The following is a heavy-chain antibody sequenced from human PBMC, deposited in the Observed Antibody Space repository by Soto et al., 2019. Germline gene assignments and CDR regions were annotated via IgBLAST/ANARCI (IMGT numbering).Heavy chain of an antibody. J-gene: IGHJ6*02. Sequence: QVQLVQSGAEVKKPGYSVKVTCKASGGTFGSYAISWVRQAPGQGLEWMGGIIPIPGTANYAQKFQGRVTIAADESTSTAYMELSSLRSEDTAVYYCARSQGSSTSLEIYYYYYYGMDVWGQGTTLTVSS. D-gene: IGHD2-2*01. CDR2: IIPIPGTA. CDR3: ARSQGSSTSLEIYYYYYYGMDV. CDR1: GGTFGSYA. V-gene: IGHV1-69*01.